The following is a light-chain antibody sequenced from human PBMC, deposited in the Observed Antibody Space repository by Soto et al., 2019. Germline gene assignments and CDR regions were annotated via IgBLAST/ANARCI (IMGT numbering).Light chain of an antibody. J-gene: IGKJ1*01. Sequence: IQLTQSPSTVSASVEDSVTISCRASHDIFTYLAWYQHKPGKAPRLLIFSASSLQTGVPPRFRGSGSGTDFTLTISSLQPDDVGLYYCQHYTLASGPFGQGTRV. V-gene: IGKV1-5*01. CDR3: QHYTLASGP. CDR1: HDIFTY. CDR2: SAS.